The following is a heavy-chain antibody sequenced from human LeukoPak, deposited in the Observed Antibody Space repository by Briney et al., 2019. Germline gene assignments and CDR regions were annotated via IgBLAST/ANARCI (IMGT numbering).Heavy chain of an antibody. D-gene: IGHD1-26*01. CDR2: ISYDGSNK. CDR3: ARQVNIVGATWGAFDI. CDR1: GFTFSSYA. Sequence: GGSLRLSCAASGFTFSSYAMHWVRQAPGKGLEWVAVISYDGSNKYYADSVKGRFTISRDNAKNSLYLQMNSLRAEDMALYYCARQVNIVGATWGAFDIWGQGTMVTVSS. J-gene: IGHJ3*02. V-gene: IGHV3-30-3*01.